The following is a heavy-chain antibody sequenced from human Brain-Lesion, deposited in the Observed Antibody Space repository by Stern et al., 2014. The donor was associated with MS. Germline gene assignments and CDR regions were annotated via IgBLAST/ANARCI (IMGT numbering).Heavy chain of an antibody. CDR1: GFSLSSYW. CDR3: ARDCGSGSCYQTQYYYGVDV. J-gene: IGHJ6*02. CDR2: IKQDGSER. D-gene: IGHD2-15*01. Sequence: EVQLVESGGGLVQPGGSLRLSCAGSGFSLSSYWMSWVCQAPGKGPELVATIKQDGSERYYVDSVKGRFTISRDNSKNSVFLQMNSLRVDDTSVYYCARDCGSGSCYQTQYYYGVDVWGQGTTVIVSS. V-gene: IGHV3-7*01.